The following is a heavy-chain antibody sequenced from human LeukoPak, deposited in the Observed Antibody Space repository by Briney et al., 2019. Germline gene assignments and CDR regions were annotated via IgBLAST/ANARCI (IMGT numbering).Heavy chain of an antibody. J-gene: IGHJ5*02. D-gene: IGHD3-10*02. Sequence: ASVKVSCKASGYTFTGYYMHWVRQAPGQGLEWMGWINPNSGGTNYAQKFQGRVTMTRDTSISTAYMELSRLRSDDTAVYYCARGAGVRGVIIGRRWFDPWGQGTLVTVSS. CDR1: GYTFTGYY. V-gene: IGHV1-2*02. CDR3: ARGAGVRGVIIGRRWFDP. CDR2: INPNSGGT.